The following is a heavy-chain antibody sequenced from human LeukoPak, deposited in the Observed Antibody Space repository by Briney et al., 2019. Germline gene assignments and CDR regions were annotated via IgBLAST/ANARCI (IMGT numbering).Heavy chain of an antibody. CDR3: TRNLSILEWLFDY. CDR2: INPNSGGT. Sequence: ASVKVSCKASGYIFTDYYMHWVRQAPGQGLEWMGWINPNSGGTNYAQKFQGWVTITRDTSITTAYMELNRLRSDDTAVYYCTRNLSILEWLFDYWGQGTLVTVSS. V-gene: IGHV1-2*04. CDR1: GYIFTDYY. J-gene: IGHJ4*02. D-gene: IGHD3-3*01.